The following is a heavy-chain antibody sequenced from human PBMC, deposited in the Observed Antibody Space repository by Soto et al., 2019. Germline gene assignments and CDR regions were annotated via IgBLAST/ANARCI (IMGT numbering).Heavy chain of an antibody. CDR2: IYHSGST. D-gene: IGHD7-27*01. Sequence: SETLSLTCAVSGYSISSGYYWGWIRQPPGKGLEWIGSIYHSGSTYYNPSLKSRVTISVDTSKNQFSLKLSSVTAADTAAYYCASDPWGYYYGMDVWGQGTTVTVSS. V-gene: IGHV4-38-2*01. J-gene: IGHJ6*02. CDR3: ASDPWGYYYGMDV. CDR1: GYSISSGYY.